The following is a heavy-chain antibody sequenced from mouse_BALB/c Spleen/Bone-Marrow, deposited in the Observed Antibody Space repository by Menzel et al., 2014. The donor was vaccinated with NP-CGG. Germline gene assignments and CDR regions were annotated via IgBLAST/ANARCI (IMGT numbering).Heavy chain of an antibody. Sequence: QVQLKDSGPGLVAPSQSLSITCTVSGFSLTDYGVSWIRQPPGKGLEWLGVIWDGGSTYYNSALKSRLSISKDNSKSQVFLKMNSLQTDDTAMYYCAKHEDRYDWFAYWGQGTLVTVSA. CDR3: AKHEDRYDWFAY. CDR2: IWDGGST. J-gene: IGHJ3*01. CDR1: GFSLTDYG. D-gene: IGHD2-14*01. V-gene: IGHV2-6-5*01.